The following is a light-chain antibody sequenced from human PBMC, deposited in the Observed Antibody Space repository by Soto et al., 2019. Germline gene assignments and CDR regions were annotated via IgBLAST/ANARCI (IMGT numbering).Light chain of an antibody. CDR1: QAVPNN. V-gene: IGKV1-9*01. CDR3: QQVKAYPRT. Sequence: DIHLTQSPSSLSASVGDGVTITCRPSQAVPNNMAWYQQKPGKPPKLLIYEESTLHSGVPSRFSGRKSGTQFTLTIDSLQPEDFATYYCQQVKAYPRTFGGGTKVDIK. CDR2: EES. J-gene: IGKJ4*01.